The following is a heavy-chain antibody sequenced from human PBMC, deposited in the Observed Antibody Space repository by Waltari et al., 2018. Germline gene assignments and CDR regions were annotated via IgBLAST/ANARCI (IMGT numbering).Heavy chain of an antibody. J-gene: IGHJ4*02. Sequence: EVQLVESGGGLIQPGGSLRLSCAASGFTVTTTSINWVRQAPGKGPEWVSVIYGGGNTDYGDSVKGRFIISRDDSKNTVYLQMNSLRAEDTAVYYCARGSPKGTNWGCLDSWGQGALVTVSS. CDR2: IYGGGNT. CDR1: GFTVTTTS. CDR3: ARGSPKGTNWGCLDS. D-gene: IGHD7-27*01. V-gene: IGHV3-53*01.